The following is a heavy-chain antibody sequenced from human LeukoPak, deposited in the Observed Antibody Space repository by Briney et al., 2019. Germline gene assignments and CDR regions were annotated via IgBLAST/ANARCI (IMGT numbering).Heavy chain of an antibody. Sequence: GASVKVSCKASGGTFSSYAISWVRQAPGQGLEWMGGIIPIFGTANYAQKFQGRVTITADESTSTAYMELSSLRSEDTAVYYCATEKDYDILTGYSPLSCYWGQGTLVTVSS. V-gene: IGHV1-69*13. CDR1: GGTFSSYA. CDR3: ATEKDYDILTGYSPLSCY. J-gene: IGHJ4*02. CDR2: IIPIFGTA. D-gene: IGHD3-9*01.